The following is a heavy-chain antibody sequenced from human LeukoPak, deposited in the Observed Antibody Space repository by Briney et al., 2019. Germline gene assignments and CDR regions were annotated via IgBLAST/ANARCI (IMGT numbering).Heavy chain of an antibody. D-gene: IGHD1-26*01. CDR2: IYTSGST. CDR3: ARVAGGGWFDP. J-gene: IGHJ5*02. Sequence: SQTLSLTCTVSGGSISSGSYYWRWIRQPAGKGLEWIGRIYTSGSTNYNPSLKSRVTISVNTSKNQFSLKLSSVTAADTAVYYCARVAGGGWFDPWGQGTLVTVSS. CDR1: GGSISSGSYY. V-gene: IGHV4-61*02.